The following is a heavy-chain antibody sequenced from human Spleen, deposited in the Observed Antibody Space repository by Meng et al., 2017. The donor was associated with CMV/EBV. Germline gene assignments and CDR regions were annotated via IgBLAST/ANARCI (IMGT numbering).Heavy chain of an antibody. CDR3: ARQLFGYYDSSGYYYREHAFDI. CDR2: IYYSGST. J-gene: IGHJ3*02. D-gene: IGHD3-22*01. V-gene: IGHV4-39*01. Sequence: SETLSLTCTVSGGSISSSSYYWGWIRQPPGKGLEWIGSIYYSGSTYYNPSLKSRVTISVDTSKNQFSLKLSSVTAADTAVYYCARQLFGYYDSSGYYYREHAFDIWGQGTMVTVSS. CDR1: GGSISSSSYY.